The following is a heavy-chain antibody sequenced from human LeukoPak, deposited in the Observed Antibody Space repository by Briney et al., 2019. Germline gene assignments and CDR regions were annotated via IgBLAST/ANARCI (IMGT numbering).Heavy chain of an antibody. CDR2: INTNTGNP. Sequence: ASVNVSCKASGYTFIAYYIHWVRQAPGQGLEWMGRINTNTGNPTYAQGFTGRFVFPLDTSVSTAYLQISSLKAEDTAVYYCARDNYYHYDYWGQGTLVTVSS. V-gene: IGHV7-4-1*02. CDR1: GYTFIAYY. J-gene: IGHJ4*02. CDR3: ARDNYYHYDY. D-gene: IGHD3-10*01.